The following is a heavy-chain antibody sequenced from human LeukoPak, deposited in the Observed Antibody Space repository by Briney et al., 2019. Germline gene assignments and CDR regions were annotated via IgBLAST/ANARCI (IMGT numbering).Heavy chain of an antibody. CDR3: ARHFAYSSSSYFDY. J-gene: IGHJ4*02. V-gene: IGHV4-59*08. Sequence: KSSETLSLTCSVSGGSVSNYYWSWIRQPPGNGLEWIGYVYYTGSTNYNPSLKSRVTMFEDKSKNQFSLRLYSVTVADTAVYYCARHFAYSSSSYFDYWGQGSLVTVSS. CDR2: VYYTGST. D-gene: IGHD6-6*01. CDR1: GGSVSNYY.